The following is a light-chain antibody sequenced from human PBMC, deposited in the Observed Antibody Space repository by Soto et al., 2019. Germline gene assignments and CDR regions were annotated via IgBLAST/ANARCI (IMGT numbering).Light chain of an antibody. V-gene: IGKV3-11*01. CDR3: QQRYVWLT. CDR1: QYINTR. Sequence: EIVLTQSPATLSSFPGDRVTLSCRASQYINTRLAWYQHRPGQAPRLLIYQTSLRAAGIPARFSASGSGTDFTLTISDVQPEDSAVYYCQQRYVWLTFGGGTKVDIK. J-gene: IGKJ4*01. CDR2: QTS.